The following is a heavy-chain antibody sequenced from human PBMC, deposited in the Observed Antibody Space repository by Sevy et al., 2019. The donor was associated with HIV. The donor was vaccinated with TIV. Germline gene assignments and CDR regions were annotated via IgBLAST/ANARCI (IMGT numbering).Heavy chain of an antibody. CDR3: AREGGDYDILTGYSPRYGMDV. D-gene: IGHD3-9*01. V-gene: IGHV4-34*01. CDR1: GGSFSGYF. Sequence: SETLSLTCVVYGGSFSGYFWSWIRQPPGKGLEWIGEVNHSGSTNYSPSLKSRVTISVDTSKNQFSLKVSSVTTADTAVYYCAREGGDYDILTGYSPRYGMDVWGQGTTVTASS. J-gene: IGHJ6*02. CDR2: VNHSGST.